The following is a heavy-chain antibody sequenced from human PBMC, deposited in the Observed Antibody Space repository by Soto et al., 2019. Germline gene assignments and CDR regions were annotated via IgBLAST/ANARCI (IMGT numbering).Heavy chain of an antibody. CDR3: ARDGKVDGYNQAYYFDY. CDR1: GGTFSSYA. Sequence: QVQLVQSGAEVKKPGSSVKVSCKASGGTFSSYAISWVRQAPGQVLEWMGGIIPIFGTANYAQKFQGRVTITADESTSTAYMELSSLRSEDTAVYYCARDGKVDGYNQAYYFDYWGQGTLVTVSS. J-gene: IGHJ4*02. D-gene: IGHD5-12*01. V-gene: IGHV1-69*01. CDR2: IIPIFGTA.